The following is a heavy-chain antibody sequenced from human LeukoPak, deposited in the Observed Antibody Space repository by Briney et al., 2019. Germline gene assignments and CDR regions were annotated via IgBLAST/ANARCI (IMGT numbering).Heavy chain of an antibody. Sequence: GGSLRLSCAVSGFAFDSEAMSWVRQSPARGLEWVASISPGGGTTYYADSVKGRFTISRDNAKNSLYLQMNSLRAEDTAVYYCARIRSSWYFSFDYWGQGTLVTVSS. CDR1: GFAFDSEA. V-gene: IGHV3-23*01. D-gene: IGHD6-13*01. CDR2: ISPGGGTT. J-gene: IGHJ4*02. CDR3: ARIRSSWYFSFDY.